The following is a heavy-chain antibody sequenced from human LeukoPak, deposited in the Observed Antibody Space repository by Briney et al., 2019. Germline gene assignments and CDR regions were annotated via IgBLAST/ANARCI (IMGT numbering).Heavy chain of an antibody. J-gene: IGHJ4*02. V-gene: IGHV3-21*01. CDR1: GFTFSSYS. CDR3: AKVRYQLLIDY. D-gene: IGHD2-2*01. Sequence: PGGSLRLSCAASGFTFSSYSMIWVRQAPGKGLEWVGSISSSSSYIYYADSVKGRFTIYRDNAKNSLYLQMNSLRADDTAVYYCAKVRYQLLIDYWGQGTLVTVSS. CDR2: ISSSSSYI.